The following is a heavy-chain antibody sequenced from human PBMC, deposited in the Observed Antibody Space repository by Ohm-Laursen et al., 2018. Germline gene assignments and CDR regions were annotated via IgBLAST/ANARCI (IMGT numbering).Heavy chain of an antibody. CDR3: AKDLGYCSSTRCWHTNYYYYGMDV. D-gene: IGHD2-2*01. Sequence: LSLTCAPSGFTFDDYAMHWVRQAPGKGLEWVSGISWNSGSIGYADSVKGRFTISRDNAKNSLYLQMNSLRAEDTALYYCAKDLGYCSSTRCWHTNYYYYGMDVWGQGTTVTVSS. CDR1: GFTFDDYA. CDR2: ISWNSGSI. J-gene: IGHJ6*02. V-gene: IGHV3-9*01.